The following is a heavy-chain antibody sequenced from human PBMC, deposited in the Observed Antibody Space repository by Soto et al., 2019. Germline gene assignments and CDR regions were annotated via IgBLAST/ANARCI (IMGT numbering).Heavy chain of an antibody. V-gene: IGHV1-8*01. D-gene: IGHD4-17*01. CDR1: GSTLTSYD. Sequence: QVQLMQSGAEVKKPRASVKVSCKGSGSTLTSYDINSVRQATGQGIEWMGWMNPNSGNTGYAQKFKGRVTMTRNTSISRAYMALSRLRSADTAVYYCARTLYGDNVDYWGQGTLVTVSS. J-gene: IGHJ4*02. CDR2: MNPNSGNT. CDR3: ARTLYGDNVDY.